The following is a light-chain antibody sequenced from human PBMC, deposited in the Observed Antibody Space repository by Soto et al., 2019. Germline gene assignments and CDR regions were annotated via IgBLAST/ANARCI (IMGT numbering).Light chain of an antibody. V-gene: IGKV3-20*01. CDR3: QQYGSSPWT. J-gene: IGKJ1*01. CDR1: QSVGTNY. CDR2: GAS. Sequence: EIVLTQSPGTLSLSPGERATLSCRASQSVGTNYLAWYQQKPGQAPRLLIYGASSRATGIPDRFSGSGSGTDFTLTISRLEAEDFAVYYCQQYGSSPWTFGQGTKVDIK.